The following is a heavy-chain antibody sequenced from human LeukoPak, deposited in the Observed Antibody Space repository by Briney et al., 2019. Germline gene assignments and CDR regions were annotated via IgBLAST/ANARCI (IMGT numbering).Heavy chain of an antibody. V-gene: IGHV1-3*03. J-gene: IGHJ4*02. D-gene: IGHD6-19*01. CDR1: GCTFSSYA. CDR2: IDSDKGNT. CDR3: ARGYSNGWYHDY. Sequence: GASVKVSCKASGCTFSSYAISWVRQAPGQRLEWMGWIDSDKGNTKYSQEFQCRVTFTRDTSASTVYMELSSLRSEDMAIYYCARGYSNGWYHDYWGQGTPVTVSS.